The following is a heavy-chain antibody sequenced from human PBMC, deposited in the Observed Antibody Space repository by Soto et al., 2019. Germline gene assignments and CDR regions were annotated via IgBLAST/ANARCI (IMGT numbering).Heavy chain of an antibody. CDR2: INWNGGST. D-gene: IGHD6-13*01. V-gene: IGHV3-20*04. CDR3: ARVPSPELVPVLFDY. J-gene: IGHJ4*02. CDR1: GFTFDDYG. Sequence: EVQLVESGGGVVRPGGSLRLSCAASGFTFDDYGMSWVRQAPGKGLEWVSGINWNGGSTGYADSVKGRFTISRDNAKNSLYLQLNSLRAEVTALYYCARVPSPELVPVLFDYWGQGTLVTVSS.